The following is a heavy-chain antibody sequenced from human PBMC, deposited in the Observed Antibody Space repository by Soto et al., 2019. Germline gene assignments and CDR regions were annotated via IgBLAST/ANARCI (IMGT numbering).Heavy chain of an antibody. D-gene: IGHD1-1*01. CDR3: VKDSPTGPFDY. CDR1: GFTFSTFV. V-gene: IGHV3-30*18. Sequence: QVQRVESAGGVVQPGGSLRLSCAASGFTFSTFVMHWVRQAPGGGLAWVAFISHDGGNKKYADSVIGRFTISRDNSKNTLYMQMNSLSAEDTAVYYCVKDSPTGPFDYWGQGTLVTVS. CDR2: ISHDGGNK. J-gene: IGHJ4*02.